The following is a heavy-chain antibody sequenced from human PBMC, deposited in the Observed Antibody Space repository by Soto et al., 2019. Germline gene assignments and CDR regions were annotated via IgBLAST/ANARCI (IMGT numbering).Heavy chain of an antibody. Sequence: SETLSLTCTVSGGSISSYYWSWIRQPPGKGLEWIGYIYYSGSTNYDPSLKSRVTISVDTSKNQFSLKLSSVTAADTAVYYCARITYYYGSGSFPSYYYYGMDVWGQGTTVTVSS. CDR1: GGSISSYY. CDR2: IYYSGST. D-gene: IGHD3-10*01. V-gene: IGHV4-59*01. CDR3: ARITYYYGSGSFPSYYYYGMDV. J-gene: IGHJ6*02.